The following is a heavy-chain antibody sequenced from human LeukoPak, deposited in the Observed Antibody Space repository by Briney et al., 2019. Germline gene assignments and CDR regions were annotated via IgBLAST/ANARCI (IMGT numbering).Heavy chain of an antibody. CDR3: ARDSSIAARPLDF. CDR1: GFTFSSSS. Sequence: PGGCLRPSCAASGFTFSSSSMNWVRQAAGNWLELVSSISSRSSHIYYADSVKGRFTISRDKAKISLYLQMNSRRADDTVVYYCARDSSIAARPLDFWGQGTLVTVSS. D-gene: IGHD6-6*01. CDR2: ISSRSSHI. J-gene: IGHJ4*02. V-gene: IGHV3-21*01.